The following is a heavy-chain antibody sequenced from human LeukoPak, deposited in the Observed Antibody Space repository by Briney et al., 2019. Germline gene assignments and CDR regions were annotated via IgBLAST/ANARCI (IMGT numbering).Heavy chain of an antibody. J-gene: IGHJ4*02. Sequence: SETLSLTCAVYGGSFSGYYWSWIRQPPGKGLEWIGEINHSGSTNYNPSLKSRVTISVDTSKNQFSLKLSSVTAADTAVHYCARGSRRHYYGSGSFDYWGQGTLVTVSS. D-gene: IGHD3-10*01. CDR3: ARGSRRHYYGSGSFDY. CDR1: GGSFSGYY. V-gene: IGHV4-34*01. CDR2: INHSGST.